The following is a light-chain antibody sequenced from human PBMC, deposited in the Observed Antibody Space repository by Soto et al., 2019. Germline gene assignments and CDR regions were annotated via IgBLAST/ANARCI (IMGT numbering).Light chain of an antibody. CDR2: AAS. V-gene: IGKV1-27*01. CDR3: QKYNSVPRT. Sequence: DIQMTQAPSSLSASVGDRVTITCRASQGISNYLAWYQQEPGKVPKLLIYAASTLQSGVPSRFSGSGSGTDFTLTISSLQPEDVGTYYCQKYNSVPRTFGQGTKVDIK. J-gene: IGKJ1*01. CDR1: QGISNY.